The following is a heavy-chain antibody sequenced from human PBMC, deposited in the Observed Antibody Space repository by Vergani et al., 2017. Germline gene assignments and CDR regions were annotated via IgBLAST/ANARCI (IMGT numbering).Heavy chain of an antibody. CDR1: GGSISSSSYY. CDR2: IYYSGST. D-gene: IGHD2-2*01. Sequence: QLQLQESGPGLVKPSETLSLTCTVSGGSISSSSYYWGWIRQPPGKGLEWIGSIYYSGSTYYNPSLKSRVTISVDTSKNQFSLKLSSVTAADTAVYYCARQGCSSTSGQNWCDPGGQGTLVTVSS. CDR3: ARQGCSSTSGQNWCDP. J-gene: IGHJ5*02. V-gene: IGHV4-39*07.